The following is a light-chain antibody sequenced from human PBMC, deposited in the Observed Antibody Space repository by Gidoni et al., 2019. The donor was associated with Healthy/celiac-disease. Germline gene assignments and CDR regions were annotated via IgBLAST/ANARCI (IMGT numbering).Light chain of an antibody. CDR3: MQGTHLIT. J-gene: IGKJ5*01. CDR2: KVS. Sequence: DVVMNQSPLSLPVTLGQPASISCRSSQSLVYSDGNTYLNWFQQRPGQSPRRLIYKVSNRDSGVPDRFSGSGSGTDFTLKISRVEAEDVGVYYCMQGTHLITFGQGTRLEIK. CDR1: QSLVYSDGNTY. V-gene: IGKV2-30*01.